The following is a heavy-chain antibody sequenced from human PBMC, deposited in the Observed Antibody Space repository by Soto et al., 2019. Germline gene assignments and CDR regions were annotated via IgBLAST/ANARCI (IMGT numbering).Heavy chain of an antibody. CDR2: IYYSGST. D-gene: IGHD5-18*01. J-gene: IGHJ4*02. CDR3: ARSEIHSYGYYFDY. V-gene: IGHV4-59*01. CDR1: GGSISSYY. Sequence: SETLSLTCTVSGGSISSYYWSWIRQPPGKGLEWIGYIYYSGSTNYNPSLKSRVTISVDTSKNQFSLKLSSVTAADTAVYYCARSEIHSYGYYFDYWGQGTLVTVSS.